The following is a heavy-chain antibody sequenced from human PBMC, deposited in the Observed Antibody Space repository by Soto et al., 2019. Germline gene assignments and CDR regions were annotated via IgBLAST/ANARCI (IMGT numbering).Heavy chain of an antibody. D-gene: IGHD2-21*02. V-gene: IGHV1-18*01. CDR1: GYIFTKYG. CDR2: INVYNGDR. Sequence: QVQVVQSGPELKKPGASVKVSCKAQGYIFTKYGIGWVRQAPGHGLEWMGLINVYNGDRKVAQKFQDRVSMTTDTATDTAYMELKRLRSGDTAVYYCARLQLGGDRMLNWFDPWCQGTLVTVSS. CDR3: ARLQLGGDRMLNWFDP. J-gene: IGHJ5*02.